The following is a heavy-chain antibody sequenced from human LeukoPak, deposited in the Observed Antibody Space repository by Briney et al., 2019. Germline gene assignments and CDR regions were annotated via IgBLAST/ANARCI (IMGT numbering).Heavy chain of an antibody. CDR3: TTAVTTTFGAFDI. Sequence: GGSLRLSCAASGFTFNNAWMSWVHQAPGKGLEWVGRIKSKTDGGTTDYAAPVKGRFTISRDDSKNTLYLQLNSLKTEDTAVYYCTTAVTTTFGAFDIWGQGTMVTVSS. V-gene: IGHV3-15*01. D-gene: IGHD4-17*01. J-gene: IGHJ3*02. CDR1: GFTFNNAW. CDR2: IKSKTDGGTT.